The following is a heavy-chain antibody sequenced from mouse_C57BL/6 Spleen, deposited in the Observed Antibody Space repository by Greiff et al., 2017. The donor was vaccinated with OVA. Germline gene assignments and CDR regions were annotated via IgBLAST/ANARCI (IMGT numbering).Heavy chain of an antibody. J-gene: IGHJ2*01. D-gene: IGHD1-1*02. CDR2: IHPNSGST. V-gene: IGHV1-64*01. Sequence: QVQLQQPGAELVKPGASVKLSCKASGYTFTSYWMHWVKQRPGQGLEWIGMIHPNSGSTNYNEKFKSKATLTVDKSSSTAYMQLSSLTSEDSAVYYCGRSLVYYFDYWGQGTTLTVSS. CDR3: GRSLVYYFDY. CDR1: GYTFTSYW.